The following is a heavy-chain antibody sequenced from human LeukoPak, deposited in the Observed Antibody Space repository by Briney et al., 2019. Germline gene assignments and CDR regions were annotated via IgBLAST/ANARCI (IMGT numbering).Heavy chain of an antibody. Sequence: PSETLSLTCTVSGGSISSYYWSWIRQPPGKGLEWIGYIYYSGSTNYNPSLKSRVTISVDTSKNQFSLKLSSVTAADTALYYCARARDSRGYQFKGFDYWGQGTLVTVSS. V-gene: IGHV4-59*08. D-gene: IGHD3-22*01. CDR2: IYYSGST. CDR3: ARARDSRGYQFKGFDY. CDR1: GGSISSYY. J-gene: IGHJ4*02.